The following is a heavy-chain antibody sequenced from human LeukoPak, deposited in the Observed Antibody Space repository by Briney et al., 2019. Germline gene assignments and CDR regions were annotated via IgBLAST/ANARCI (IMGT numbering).Heavy chain of an antibody. D-gene: IGHD3-22*01. CDR1: GFTFSSYA. Sequence: GGSLRLSCAASGFTFSSYAMSWVRQAPGKGLEGVSAISGSGGSTYYADSVKGRFTISRDNSKNTLYLQMNSLRAEDTAVYYCATTPSPVNTYYYDSSGRYSVDYWGQGTLVTVSS. CDR3: ATTPSPVNTYYYDSSGRYSVDY. J-gene: IGHJ4*02. V-gene: IGHV3-23*01. CDR2: ISGSGGST.